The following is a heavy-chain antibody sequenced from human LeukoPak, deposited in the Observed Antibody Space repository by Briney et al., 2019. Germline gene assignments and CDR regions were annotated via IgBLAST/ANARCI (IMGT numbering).Heavy chain of an antibody. D-gene: IGHD2-15*01. CDR1: GFTFSSYA. V-gene: IGHV3-30*04. J-gene: IGHJ4*02. CDR2: FSSDGSSK. CDR3: AREGQCSGGTCYSGLDY. Sequence: GGYLRLYCAASGFTFSSYAMHWVRQAPGKGLEWVAIFSSDGSSKFYADSVKGRFTISRDNSKNTLYLQMNSLRADDTAVFYCAREGQCSGGTCYSGLDYWGQGTLVTVSS.